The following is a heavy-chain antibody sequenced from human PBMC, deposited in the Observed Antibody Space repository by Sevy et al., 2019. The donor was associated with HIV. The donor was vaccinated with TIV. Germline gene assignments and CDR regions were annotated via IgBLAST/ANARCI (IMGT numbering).Heavy chain of an antibody. D-gene: IGHD2-2*02. V-gene: IGHV3-11*01. CDR1: GFTFSDYY. CDR2: ISSSGSTI. CDR3: ARGEKIVVVPAAIVSYYYGMDV. Sequence: GGSLRLSCAASGFTFSDYYMSWIRQAPGKGLEWVSYISSSGSTIYYEDSVKGRFTISRDNAKNSLYLQMISLRAEDTAVYYCARGEKIVVVPAAIVSYYYGMDVWGQGTTVTVSS. J-gene: IGHJ6*02.